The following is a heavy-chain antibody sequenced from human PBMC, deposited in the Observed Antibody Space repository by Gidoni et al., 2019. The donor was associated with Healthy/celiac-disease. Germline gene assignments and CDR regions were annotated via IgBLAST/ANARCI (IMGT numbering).Heavy chain of an antibody. CDR1: GGTFSSYA. Sequence: QVQLVQSGAEGKKPGASVKVSGKASGGTFSSYAISWVRQAPGQGLEWMGGIIPIFGTANYAQQFQGRVTITADKSTSTAYLELSSLRSEDTAVYYCARTWAVVHSPFDYWGQGTLVTVSS. D-gene: IGHD6-19*01. J-gene: IGHJ4*02. CDR3: ARTWAVVHSPFDY. CDR2: IIPIFGTA. V-gene: IGHV1-69*06.